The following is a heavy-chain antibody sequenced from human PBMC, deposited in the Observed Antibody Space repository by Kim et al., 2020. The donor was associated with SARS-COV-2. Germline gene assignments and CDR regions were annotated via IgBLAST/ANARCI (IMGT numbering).Heavy chain of an antibody. CDR3: AKARGSGAWGQYWFDY. CDR1: GFTFRPYA. J-gene: IGHJ4*01. V-gene: IGHV3-23*01. Sequence: GGSLRLSCAASGFTFRPYAMTWVRQAPGKGLEWVSIVSGSGGSTYYADSVKGRFTISRDNSENTLYLQMSSLRSEDTAVYYCAKARGSGAWGQYWFDYWG. D-gene: IGHD2-8*02. CDR2: VSGSGGST.